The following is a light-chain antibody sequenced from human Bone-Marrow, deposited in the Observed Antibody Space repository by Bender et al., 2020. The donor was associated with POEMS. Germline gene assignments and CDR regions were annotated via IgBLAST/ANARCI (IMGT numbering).Light chain of an antibody. CDR1: SSDVGGYNY. CDR2: DVS. J-gene: IGLJ1*01. CDR3: NSYTHIRPTYV. Sequence: QSALTQPASVSGSPGQSITISCTGTSSDVGGYNYVSWYQQYPGKVPKLMIYDVSTRPSGVSNRFSGSKSGNTASLTISGLQPEDEADYFCNSYTHIRPTYVFGTGTKVTVL. V-gene: IGLV2-14*01.